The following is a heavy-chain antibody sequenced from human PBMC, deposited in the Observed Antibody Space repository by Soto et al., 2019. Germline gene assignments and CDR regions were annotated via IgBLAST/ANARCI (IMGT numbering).Heavy chain of an antibody. CDR1: GFSFNTYA. D-gene: IGHD2-15*01. V-gene: IGHV3-23*01. CDR3: AKTMGDCSGGSCYGAYSMDV. Sequence: EVQLLESGGGLVQPGGSLRLSCAASGFSFNTYAMGWVRQARGEGPEWVSTVSASGGSTYSADSVKGRFTISRDNSKNTVHLQMNSLRAEDTAVYYCAKTMGDCSGGSCYGAYSMDVWGQGITVTVSS. CDR2: VSASGGST. J-gene: IGHJ6*02.